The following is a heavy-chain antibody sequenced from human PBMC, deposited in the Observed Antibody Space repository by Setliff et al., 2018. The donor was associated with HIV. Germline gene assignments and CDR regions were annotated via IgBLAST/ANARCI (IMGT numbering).Heavy chain of an antibody. CDR2: AYYGADR. V-gene: IGHV4-39*01. Sequence: ETLSLTCTVSGASIVTTDHYWGWVRQAPGKGLEWVGSAYYGADRYYSPSLRSRVTISVDTSKNQFSLSLRSVTAADTGTYSRARWEQLVASCFDNWGHGAQVTVSS. D-gene: IGHD6-13*01. CDR3: ARWEQLVASCFDN. CDR1: GASIVTTDHY. J-gene: IGHJ4*01.